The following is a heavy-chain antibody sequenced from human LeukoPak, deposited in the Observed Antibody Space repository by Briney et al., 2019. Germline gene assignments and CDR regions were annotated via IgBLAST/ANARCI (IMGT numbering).Heavy chain of an antibody. V-gene: IGHV4-59*12. CDR3: ARVPGPDYFDY. J-gene: IGHJ4*02. CDR2: VHYSGTT. Sequence: SETLSLTCTVSDGSITNNDWSWVRQTPGKGLEFIGYVHYSGTTNYNPSLRSRVTISGDTSKNQFSLKLSSVTAADTALYYCARVPGPDYFDYWGQGTLVTVSS. CDR1: DGSITNND.